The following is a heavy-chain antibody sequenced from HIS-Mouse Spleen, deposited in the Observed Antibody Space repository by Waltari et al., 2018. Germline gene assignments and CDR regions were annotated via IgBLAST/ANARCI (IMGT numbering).Heavy chain of an antibody. Sequence: QVQLVESGGGVVQPGRSLRLSCAAAGFTCSSYAMHWVRQAPGKGLEWVAVISYDGSNKYYADSVKGRFTISRDNSKNTLYLQMNSLRAEDTAVYYCARGFVDTAMVDYWGQGTLVTVSS. J-gene: IGHJ4*02. CDR1: GFTCSSYA. D-gene: IGHD5-18*01. CDR3: ARGFVDTAMVDY. CDR2: ISYDGSNK. V-gene: IGHV3-30-3*01.